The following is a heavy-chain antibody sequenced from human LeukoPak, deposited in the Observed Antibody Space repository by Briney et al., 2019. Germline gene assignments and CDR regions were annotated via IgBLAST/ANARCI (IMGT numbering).Heavy chain of an antibody. J-gene: IGHJ4*02. CDR1: GFTFSSYA. D-gene: IGHD3-9*01. Sequence: GGSLRLSCAASGFTFSSYAMSWVRQAPGKGLEWVSAINGGGDSTYYADSVKGRFTISRDNSKNTLYLHMNSLRAEDTAVYYCAKGALTGYYMGDFWGQGTLVTVSS. CDR3: AKGALTGYYMGDF. CDR2: INGGGDST. V-gene: IGHV3-23*01.